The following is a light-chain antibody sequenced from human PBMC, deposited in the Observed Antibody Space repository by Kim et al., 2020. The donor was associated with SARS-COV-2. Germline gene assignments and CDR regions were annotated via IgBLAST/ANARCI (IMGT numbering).Light chain of an antibody. V-gene: IGKV2-30*02. Sequence: DVVMTQSPLSLPVTLGQPASISCTSSQGLVHSDGNIYLNWFQQRPGQSPRRLICKVSNRDSGVPDKFSGSGSGTDFTLNISRVEAADVGVYYCMQSTHWPLTFGGGTKVDIK. CDR1: QGLVHSDGNIY. CDR2: KVS. J-gene: IGKJ4*01. CDR3: MQSTHWPLT.